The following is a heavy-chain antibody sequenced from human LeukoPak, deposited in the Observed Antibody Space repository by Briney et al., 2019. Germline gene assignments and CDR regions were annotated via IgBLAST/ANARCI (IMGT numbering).Heavy chain of an antibody. CDR3: ARDPYEFRQQLVLWFDP. D-gene: IGHD6-13*01. CDR1: GYSLSSGYY. Sequence: PSETLSLTCTVSGYSLSSGYYWGWIRQPPGKGLEWIGSIYHSGSTYYNPSLKSRVTISVDTSKNQFSLKLSSVTAADTAVYYCARDPYEFRQQLVLWFDPWGQGTLVTVSS. V-gene: IGHV4-38-2*02. CDR2: IYHSGST. J-gene: IGHJ5*02.